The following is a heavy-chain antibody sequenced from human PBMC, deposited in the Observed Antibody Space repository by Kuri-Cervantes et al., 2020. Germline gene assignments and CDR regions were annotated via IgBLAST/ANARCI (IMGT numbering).Heavy chain of an antibody. CDR1: GFTFGDYA. J-gene: IGHJ5*02. Sequence: GGSLRLSCTASGFTFGDYAMSWVRQAPGKGLEWVGFIRSKAYGGTTEYAASVKGRFTISRDDSKSIAYLQMNSLKTEDTAVYYCTRDQLLGNWFDPWGQGTLVTVSS. CDR3: TRDQLLGNWFDP. V-gene: IGHV3-49*04. CDR2: IRSKAYGGTT. D-gene: IGHD2-2*01.